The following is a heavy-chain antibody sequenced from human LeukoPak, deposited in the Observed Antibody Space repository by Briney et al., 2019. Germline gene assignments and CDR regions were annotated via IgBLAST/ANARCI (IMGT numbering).Heavy chain of an antibody. D-gene: IGHD6-19*01. Sequence: GGSLRLSCAASGFSFSSFSMNWVRQAPGKGLEWVSYISGGSSFAYYVDSVKGRFTISRDDAKNSLYLQMNSLRAEDTAVYYCARDLGYSSGPNYWGQGTRVTVSS. CDR3: ARDLGYSSGPNY. CDR1: GFSFSSFS. J-gene: IGHJ4*02. V-gene: IGHV3-21*01. CDR2: ISGGSSFA.